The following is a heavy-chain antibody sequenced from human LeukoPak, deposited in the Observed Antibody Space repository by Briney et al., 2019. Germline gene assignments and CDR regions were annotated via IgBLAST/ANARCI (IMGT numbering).Heavy chain of an antibody. V-gene: IGHV3-53*05. CDR3: AQDIPIEQVPGLGPGS. CDR2: LFGVGTT. CDR1: GFSVSAES. D-gene: IGHD3-9*01. Sequence: GGSLRLSCAASGFSVSAESLSWVRQAPGKGLEWVSILFGVGTTHFADSVKGRFSISRDNSKNTVYLQMNSLRTEDTAVYFCAQDIPIEQVPGLGPGSWGQGTLVTVSS. J-gene: IGHJ5*02.